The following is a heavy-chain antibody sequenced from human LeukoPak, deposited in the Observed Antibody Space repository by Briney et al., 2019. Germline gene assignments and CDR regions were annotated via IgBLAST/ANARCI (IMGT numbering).Heavy chain of an antibody. V-gene: IGHV1-69*05. CDR1: GGTFSSYA. CDR2: IIPIFGTA. Sequence: ASVKVSCKASGGTFSSYAISWVRQAPGQGLEWMGRIIPIFGTANYAQKFQGRVTITTDESTSTAYMELSSLRSEDTAVYYCARDRHGDFDYRGQGTLVTVSS. D-gene: IGHD4-17*01. CDR3: ARDRHGDFDY. J-gene: IGHJ4*02.